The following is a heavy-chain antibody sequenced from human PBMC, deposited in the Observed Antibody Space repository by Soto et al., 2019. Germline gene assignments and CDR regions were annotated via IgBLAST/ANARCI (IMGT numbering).Heavy chain of an antibody. CDR1: GGSFSGYY. D-gene: IGHD6-6*01. CDR2: INHSGST. Sequence: PSETLSLTCAVYGGSFSGYYWSWIRQPPGKGLEWIGEINHSGSTNYNPSLKSRVTISVDTSKNQFSLKLSSVTAADTAVYYCARGLTARPFRTVDYMDVWGKGTTVTVSS. J-gene: IGHJ6*03. V-gene: IGHV4-34*01. CDR3: ARGLTARPFRTVDYMDV.